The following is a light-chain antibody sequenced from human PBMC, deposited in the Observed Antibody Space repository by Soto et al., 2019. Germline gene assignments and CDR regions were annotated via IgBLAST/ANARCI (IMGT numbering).Light chain of an antibody. J-gene: IGKJ1*01. CDR3: QQYHYWPRL. CDR1: ERVIRN. Sequence: EVVMTQSPATLSVSPGERATLSCRASERVIRNLAWFQQKPGQAPRLLIYGASTRAPGVPDRFSGSGSGTEFPLTISSLQSADFALYYCQQYHYWPRLFGQGTKMEIQ. V-gene: IGKV3-15*01. CDR2: GAS.